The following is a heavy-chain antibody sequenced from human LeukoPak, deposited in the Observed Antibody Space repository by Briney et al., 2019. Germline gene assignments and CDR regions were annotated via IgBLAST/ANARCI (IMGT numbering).Heavy chain of an antibody. CDR2: IRTKAHGGTT. V-gene: IGHV3-49*04. J-gene: IGHJ4*02. D-gene: IGHD1-1*01. Sequence: PGGSLRLSCAASGFTFSSYWMSWVRQAPGKGLEWLGMIRTKAHGGTTEYAASVKGRFTFSRDDSKSIAYLQMNSLKTEDTAVYYCTRGDWNDDNWGQGTLVTVSS. CDR1: GFTFSSYW. CDR3: TRGDWNDDN.